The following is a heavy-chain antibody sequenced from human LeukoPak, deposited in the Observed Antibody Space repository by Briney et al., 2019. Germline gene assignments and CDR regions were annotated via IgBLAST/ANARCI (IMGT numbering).Heavy chain of an antibody. J-gene: IGHJ6*03. Sequence: PSETLSLTCAVYGGSFSGYYWSWIRQPPGKGLEWIGEINHSGSTNYNPSLKSRVTISVDTSKNQFSLKLSSVTAADTAVYYCARGEHPHESPSSLYYYYMDVWGKGTTVTVSS. CDR2: INHSGST. D-gene: IGHD2-21*01. CDR1: GGSFSGYY. V-gene: IGHV4-34*01. CDR3: ARGEHPHESPSSLYYYYMDV.